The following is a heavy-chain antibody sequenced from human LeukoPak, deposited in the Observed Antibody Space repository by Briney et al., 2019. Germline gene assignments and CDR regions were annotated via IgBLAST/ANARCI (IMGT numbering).Heavy chain of an antibody. D-gene: IGHD3-9*01. CDR3: AREFFDWLFSYAFDI. V-gene: IGHV1-2*02. J-gene: IGHJ3*02. CDR1: GYTFTGYY. Sequence: ASVKVSCKASGYTFTGYYMHWVRQAPGQGLEWMGWINPNSGGTNYAQKFQGRVTMTRDTSISTAYMELSRLRSDDTAVYYCAREFFDWLFSYAFDIWGQGTMVTVSS. CDR2: INPNSGGT.